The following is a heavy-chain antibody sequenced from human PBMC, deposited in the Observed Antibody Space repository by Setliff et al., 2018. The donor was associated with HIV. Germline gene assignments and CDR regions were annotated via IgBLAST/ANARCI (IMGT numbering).Heavy chain of an antibody. Sequence: GGSLRLSCVVSGFTFSTSWMTWVRQAPGEGLEWVANVNEDGSVKNYVDSVKGRFTISRDNAKNSLYLQMNSLRAEDTAVYYCARGGDRGPYYYYGMDVWGQGTTVTVSS. V-gene: IGHV3-7*01. CDR3: ARGGDRGPYYYYGMDV. CDR1: GFTFSTSW. CDR2: VNEDGSVK. D-gene: IGHD3-10*01. J-gene: IGHJ6*02.